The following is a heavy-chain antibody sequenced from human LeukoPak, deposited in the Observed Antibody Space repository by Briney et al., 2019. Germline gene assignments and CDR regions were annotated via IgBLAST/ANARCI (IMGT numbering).Heavy chain of an antibody. V-gene: IGHV4-39*01. CDR3: ARRGEGLDFDY. D-gene: IGHD2-21*01. J-gene: IGHJ4*02. CDR1: GGSISTTNYY. CDR2: IYYTATT. Sequence: SETLSLTCLVSGGSISTTNYYWGWIRQPPGKGLEWIGNIYYTATTHYNPSLKSRVTMSVDTSKNQFSLKLSSVTAADTAVYYCARRGEGLDFDYWGQGTLVTVSS.